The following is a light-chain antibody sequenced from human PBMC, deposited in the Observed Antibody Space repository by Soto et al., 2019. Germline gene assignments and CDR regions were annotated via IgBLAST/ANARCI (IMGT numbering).Light chain of an antibody. J-gene: IGLJ2*01. CDR2: RNN. CDR1: SSNIGSNY. CDR3: AAWDDSLSGVV. Sequence: QSVLTQPPSASGTPGQRVTISGSGSSSNIGSNYVFWYQHLPGTAPKLLIYRNNQRPSGVPDRFVGSKSGTSASLANSGLRSGDETDYYCAAWDDSLSGVVFGGRTKVTVL. V-gene: IGLV1-47*01.